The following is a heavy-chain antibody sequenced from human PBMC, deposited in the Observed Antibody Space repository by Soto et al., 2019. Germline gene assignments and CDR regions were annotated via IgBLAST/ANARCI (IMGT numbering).Heavy chain of an antibody. CDR2: INHSGST. Sequence: SETLSLTCAVYGGSFSGYYWSWIRQPPGKGLEWIGEINHSGSTNYNPSLKSRVTISVDTSKNQFSLKLSSVTAADTAVYYCARRGGSGSKNYYYYMDVWGKGTTVT. CDR3: ARRGGSGSKNYYYYMDV. V-gene: IGHV4-34*01. J-gene: IGHJ6*03. D-gene: IGHD3-10*01. CDR1: GGSFSGYY.